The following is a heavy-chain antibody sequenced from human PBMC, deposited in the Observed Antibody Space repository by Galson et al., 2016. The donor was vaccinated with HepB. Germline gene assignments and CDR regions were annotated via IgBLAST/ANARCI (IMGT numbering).Heavy chain of an antibody. CDR2: INTNDGR. Sequence: SLRLSCAASGFSVITFMAWVRQAPGKGLEWVSLINTNDGRTYADSVQGRFTISRGTSKNTLYLQMDSLRPEDTAVYYCVRENWYHYILWGQGTQVTVSS. CDR1: GFSVITF. CDR3: VRENWYHYIL. D-gene: IGHD3-10*02. V-gene: IGHV3-53*01. J-gene: IGHJ4*02.